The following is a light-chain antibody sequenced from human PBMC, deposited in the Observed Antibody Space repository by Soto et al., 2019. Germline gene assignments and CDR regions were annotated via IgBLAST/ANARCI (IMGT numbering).Light chain of an antibody. CDR3: CSYADSPTYVL. Sequence: QSVLTQPASVSGSPGQSITISCTGTSSDVGSFHLVSWYQQHPGKAPKLMIYEDTKRPSGVSNRFSGSKSGNTASLTISGLQAEDEADYYCCSYADSPTYVLFGGGTQLTVL. CDR1: SSDVGSFHL. J-gene: IGLJ2*01. CDR2: EDT. V-gene: IGLV2-23*01.